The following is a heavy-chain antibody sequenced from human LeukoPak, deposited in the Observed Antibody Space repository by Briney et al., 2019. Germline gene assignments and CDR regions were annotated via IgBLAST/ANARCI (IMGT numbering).Heavy chain of an antibody. CDR2: IIPILGTA. CDR1: VGTFSSYA. J-gene: IGHJ4*02. V-gene: IGHV1-69*13. Sequence: SVNVSCKASVGTFSSYAISWVRQAPGPGLEWMGGIIPILGTANYAQKFQPRVRMTADESTIPDYMELSSVRSEDTAVYYCSSTVLSYNWNSPFDYWGQGTLVTVSS. CDR3: SSTVLSYNWNSPFDY. D-gene: IGHD1/OR15-1a*01.